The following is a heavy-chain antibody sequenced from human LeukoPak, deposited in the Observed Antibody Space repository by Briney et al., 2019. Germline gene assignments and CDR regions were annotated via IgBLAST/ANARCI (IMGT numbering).Heavy chain of an antibody. V-gene: IGHV4-39*07. Sequence: SETLSLTCTVSGGSISSSRDFWGWIRQPPGKGLEWIGSIHNSRGTSYNPSLESRLTISLDTSENQFFLKMSYVTAADTAMYYCGKVGGNPNSWGQGTLVTVSS. D-gene: IGHD4-23*01. CDR2: IHNSRGT. J-gene: IGHJ4*02. CDR3: GKVGGNPNS. CDR1: GGSISSSRDF.